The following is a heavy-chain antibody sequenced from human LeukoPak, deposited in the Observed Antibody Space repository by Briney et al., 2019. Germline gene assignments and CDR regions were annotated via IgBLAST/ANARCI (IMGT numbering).Heavy chain of an antibody. CDR2: MNPNSGGT. Sequence: EASVKVSCKASGYTFTSYDINWVRQATGQGLEWMGWMNPNSGGTNYAQKFQGRVTMTRDTSISTAYMELSRLRSDDTAVYYCARLRVLLWFGESSDAFDIWGQGTMVTVSS. D-gene: IGHD3-10*01. J-gene: IGHJ3*02. CDR1: GYTFTSYD. CDR3: ARLRVLLWFGESSDAFDI. V-gene: IGHV1-2*02.